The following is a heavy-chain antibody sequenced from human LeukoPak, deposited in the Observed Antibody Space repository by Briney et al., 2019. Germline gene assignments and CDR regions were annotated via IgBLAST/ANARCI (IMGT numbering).Heavy chain of an antibody. D-gene: IGHD3-10*01. Sequence: GGSLRLSCAASGFTFSDYPIHWVRQAPGGGREWVVLILYDGRGQYYADSVKGPFTTSRNNSKNTVSLQMNSLRAEDTAVYYCARANYGSGLDYWGQGNLVTVSP. V-gene: IGHV3-30*04. CDR2: ILYDGRGQ. J-gene: IGHJ4*02. CDR3: ARANYGSGLDY. CDR1: GFTFSDYP.